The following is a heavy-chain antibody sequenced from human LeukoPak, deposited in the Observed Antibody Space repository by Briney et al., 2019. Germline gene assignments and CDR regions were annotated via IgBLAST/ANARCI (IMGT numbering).Heavy chain of an antibody. CDR2: INHSGST. D-gene: IGHD3-22*01. V-gene: IGHV4-34*01. CDR1: GGSFSGYY. CDR3: ARGHLGWLFDY. Sequence: PSETLSLTRAVYGGSFSGYYWSWIRQPPGKGLEWIGEINHSGSTNYNPSLKSRVTISVDTSKNQFPLKLSSVTAADTAVYYCARGHLGWLFDYWGQGTLVTVSS. J-gene: IGHJ4*02.